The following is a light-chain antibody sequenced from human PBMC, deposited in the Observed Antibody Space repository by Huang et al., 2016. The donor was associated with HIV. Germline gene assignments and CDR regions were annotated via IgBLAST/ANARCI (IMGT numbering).Light chain of an antibody. CDR2: GAS. V-gene: IGKV3-20*01. CDR3: QQFGSLWT. J-gene: IGKJ1*01. CDR1: QSVSGSY. Sequence: EIVLTQSPGTMSLSPGERATLSCRASQSVSGSYLAWYQQKPGQAPRLLIYGASSRATDIPDRFSGSGSGTDFTLTISRLEPEDIAVYYCQQFGSLWTFGQGTKVEIK.